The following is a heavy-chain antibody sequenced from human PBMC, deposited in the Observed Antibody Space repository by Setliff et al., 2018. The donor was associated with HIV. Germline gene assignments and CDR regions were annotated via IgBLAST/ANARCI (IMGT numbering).Heavy chain of an antibody. CDR3: ARDPELYSSSSGWFDP. V-gene: IGHV4-61*09. D-gene: IGHD6-6*01. J-gene: IGHJ5*02. Sequence: KTSETLSLTCTVSGASISGGNHYWNWIRQPAGKGLGWIGHFYTSGSTNYNPSLKSRATISVDTSKNHFSLKLSSVTAADTAVYYCARDPELYSSSSGWFDPWGQGTLVTVSS. CDR1: GASISGGNHY. CDR2: FYTSGST.